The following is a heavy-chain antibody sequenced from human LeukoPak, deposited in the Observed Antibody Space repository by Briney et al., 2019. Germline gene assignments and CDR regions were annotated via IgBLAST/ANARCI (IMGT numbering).Heavy chain of an antibody. J-gene: IGHJ6*02. CDR1: GFTFSSYG. CDR3: ARAFGSSYYYYYYGMDV. V-gene: IGHV3-33*01. D-gene: IGHD1-26*01. Sequence: GGSLRLSCAASGFTFSSYGMHWVRQAPGKGLEWVAVIWYDGSNKYYADSVKGRFTISRDNSKNTLYLQMNSLRAEDTAVYYCARAFGSSYYYYYYGMDVWGQGTTVTVSS. CDR2: IWYDGSNK.